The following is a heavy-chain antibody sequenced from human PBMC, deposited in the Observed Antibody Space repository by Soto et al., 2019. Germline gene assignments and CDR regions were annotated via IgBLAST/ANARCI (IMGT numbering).Heavy chain of an antibody. J-gene: IGHJ4*02. CDR2: IYYSGST. D-gene: IGHD3-3*01. CDR3: AAEVGFGPLFDY. CDR1: GGSISSGGYY. Sequence: QVQLQESGPGLVKPSQTLSLTCTVSGGSISSGGYYWSWIRQHPGKGLEWIGYIYYSGSTYYNPSLKSRVPTSVDTSKNQFSLKLSSVTAADTAVYYCAAEVGFGPLFDYWGQGTLVTVSS. V-gene: IGHV4-31*03.